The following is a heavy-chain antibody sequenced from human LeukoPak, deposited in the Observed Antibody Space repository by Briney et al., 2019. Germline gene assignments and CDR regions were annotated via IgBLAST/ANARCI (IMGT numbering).Heavy chain of an antibody. CDR3: TRYNNDHFDY. CDR1: GFTFDDYA. CDR2: ISWNSGSI. D-gene: IGHD5-24*01. J-gene: IGHJ4*02. Sequence: PGGSLRLSCAASGFTFDDYAMHWVRQAPGKGLEWVSGISWNSGSIGYADSVKGRFTISRDDSKNTMSVQMDDLRAEDTAVYYCTRYNNDHFDYWGQGTLVTVSS. V-gene: IGHV3-9*01.